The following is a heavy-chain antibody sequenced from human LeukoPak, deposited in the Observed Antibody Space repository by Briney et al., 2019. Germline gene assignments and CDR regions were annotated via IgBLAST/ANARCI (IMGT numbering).Heavy chain of an antibody. Sequence: GGSLRHSCAASGFTFSSYWMHWVRQAPGKGLVWVSRINSDGSSTSYADSVKGRFTISRDNAKNTLYLQMNSLRAEDTAVYYCARDKGYCSGGSCYSGYYYYYGMDVWGQGTTVTVSS. D-gene: IGHD2-15*01. CDR3: ARDKGYCSGGSCYSGYYYYYGMDV. J-gene: IGHJ6*02. CDR1: GFTFSSYW. V-gene: IGHV3-74*01. CDR2: INSDGSST.